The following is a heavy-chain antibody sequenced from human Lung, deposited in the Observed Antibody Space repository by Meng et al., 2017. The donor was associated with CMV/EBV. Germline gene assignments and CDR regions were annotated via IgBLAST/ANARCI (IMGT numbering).Heavy chain of an antibody. CDR3: ARPSSNSGYYFAMDV. Sequence: GGSLRLXCKGSGYNFASYWIGWVRQMPGKGLEWMGIIYPGDSDTRYSPSFQGHVTISVDKSISTAYLQWSSLKASDTAMYYCARPSSNSGYYFAMDVWGQGTXVTVSS. CDR2: IYPGDSDT. J-gene: IGHJ6*02. V-gene: IGHV5-51*01. D-gene: IGHD4-23*01. CDR1: GYNFASYW.